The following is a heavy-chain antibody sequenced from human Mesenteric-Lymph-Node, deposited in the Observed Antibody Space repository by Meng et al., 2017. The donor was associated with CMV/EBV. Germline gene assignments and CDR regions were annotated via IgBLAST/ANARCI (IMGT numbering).Heavy chain of an antibody. J-gene: IGHJ3*02. CDR1: CYTFSTYA. Sequence: ASVKVSCKASCYTFSTYAVAWVRQAPGQGLEWMGWTSAYNGNTNNAQKFQGRVTMTTDTSTSTAYMELRSLRSDDTAVYYCARRGRGRGWTDLDDAFDIWGQGTMVTVSS. CDR2: TSAYNGNT. D-gene: IGHD2-15*01. CDR3: ARRGRGRGWTDLDDAFDI. V-gene: IGHV1-18*01.